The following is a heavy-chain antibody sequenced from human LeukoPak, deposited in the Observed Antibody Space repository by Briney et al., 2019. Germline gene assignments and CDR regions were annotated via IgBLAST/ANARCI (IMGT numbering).Heavy chain of an antibody. CDR1: GNSISSGDYY. V-gene: IGHV4-61*02. CDR2: IYTSGST. D-gene: IGHD4-17*01. CDR3: ARAGYGDSDFDY. J-gene: IGHJ4*02. Sequence: SQTLSLTCTVSGNSISSGDYYWSWIRQPAGKGLEWIGRIYTSGSTTYNPSLKSRVTISGDTSENQFSLKLSSVTAADTAVYYCARAGYGDSDFDYWGQGTLVTVSS.